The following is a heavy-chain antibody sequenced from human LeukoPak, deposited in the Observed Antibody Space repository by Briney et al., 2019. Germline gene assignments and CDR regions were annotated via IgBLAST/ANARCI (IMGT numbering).Heavy chain of an antibody. Sequence: PSGTLSLTCAVSGGSISSSNWWSWVRQPPGKGLEWIGEIYHSGSTNYNSSLKSRVTISVDKSKNQFSLKLSSVTAADTAVYYCARVTLYDSSGYYSGHYYMDVWGKGTTVTVSS. V-gene: IGHV4-4*02. CDR2: IYHSGST. J-gene: IGHJ6*03. CDR1: GGSISSSNW. D-gene: IGHD3-22*01. CDR3: ARVTLYDSSGYYSGHYYMDV.